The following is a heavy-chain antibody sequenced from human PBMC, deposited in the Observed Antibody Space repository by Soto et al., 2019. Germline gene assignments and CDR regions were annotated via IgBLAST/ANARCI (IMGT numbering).Heavy chain of an antibody. CDR1: GYSISSGYY. CDR2: IYHSGST. Sequence: SETLSLTCAVSGYSISSGYYWGWIRQPPGKGLEWIGSIYHSGSTYYNPSLKSRVTISVDTSKNQFSLKLSSVTAADTAVYYCARELRGRSGYTPGWFDPWGQGTLVTVSS. V-gene: IGHV4-38-2*02. J-gene: IGHJ5*02. D-gene: IGHD3-3*01. CDR3: ARELRGRSGYTPGWFDP.